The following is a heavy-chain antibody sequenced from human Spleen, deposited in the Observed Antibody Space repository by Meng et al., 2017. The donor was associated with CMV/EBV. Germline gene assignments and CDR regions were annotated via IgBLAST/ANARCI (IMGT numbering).Heavy chain of an antibody. J-gene: IGHJ6*02. D-gene: IGHD2-2*01. CDR3: ARVGGYCSSTGCNRYYYHGMDV. CDR2: INGDGSST. V-gene: IGHV3-74*01. CDR1: GFTFSSYW. Sequence: GESLKISCAASGFTFSSYWMHWVRQVPGKGLVWVSRINGDGSSTSNADSVKGRFTVSRDNAKNTLYLQMDSLRAEDTAVYYCARVGGYCSSTGCNRYYYHGMDVWGQGTTVTVSS.